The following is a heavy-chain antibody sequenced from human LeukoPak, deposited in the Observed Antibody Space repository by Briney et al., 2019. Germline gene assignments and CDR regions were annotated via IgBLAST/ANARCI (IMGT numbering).Heavy chain of an antibody. Sequence: PSETLSLTCAVYGGSFSGYYWSWIRQPPGKGLEWIGEISHSGSTNYNPSLKSRVTISVDTSKNQFSLKLSSVTAADTAVYYCVRGSLITVVRGVIIINYFDYWGQGTLVTVSS. CDR2: ISHSGST. V-gene: IGHV4-34*01. CDR1: GGSFSGYY. J-gene: IGHJ4*02. D-gene: IGHD3-10*01. CDR3: VRGSLITVVRGVIIINYFDY.